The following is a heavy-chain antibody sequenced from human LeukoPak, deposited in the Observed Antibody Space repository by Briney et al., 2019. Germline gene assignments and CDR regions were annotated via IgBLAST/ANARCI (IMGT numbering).Heavy chain of an antibody. CDR2: FDPEDGET. CDR3: ATPGPVTLARNWFDP. D-gene: IGHD4-23*01. V-gene: IGHV1-24*01. Sequence: VASVKVSCKVSGYTLTELSMHWVRQAPGKGLEWMGGFDPEDGETIYAQKFQGRVTMTEDTSTDTAYMELSSLRSEDTAVYYCATPGPVTLARNWFDPWGQGTLVTVSS. J-gene: IGHJ5*02. CDR1: GYTLTELS.